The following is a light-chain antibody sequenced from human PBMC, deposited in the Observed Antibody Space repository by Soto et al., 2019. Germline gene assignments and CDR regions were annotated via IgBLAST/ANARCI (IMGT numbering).Light chain of an antibody. CDR2: DAS. V-gene: IGKV1-5*01. Sequence: DVQMTQSPSTLSASIGERITISCRANQSISNFLAWYQQKPGKAPKLLIYDASTLESGVPSRFRGSGSGTEFTLTISSLQPDDFATYYCQQYNSYSITFGQGTRLEI. CDR3: QQYNSYSIT. CDR1: QSISNF. J-gene: IGKJ5*01.